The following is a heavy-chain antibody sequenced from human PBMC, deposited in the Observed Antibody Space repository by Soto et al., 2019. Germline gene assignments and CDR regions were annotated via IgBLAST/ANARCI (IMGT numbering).Heavy chain of an antibody. CDR1: GGSISSNY. D-gene: IGHD6-13*01. CDR3: ARYRREAVAGYTLDN. CDR2: VYNSGST. J-gene: IGHJ4*02. V-gene: IGHV4-59*01. Sequence: SETLSLTCTVSGGSISSNYWTWIRQPPGKGLEWIGYVYNSGSTNYNPSLKSRVTISEDTSKSQFSLKVNSMTAADTAVYYCARYRREAVAGYTLDNWGQGLLVTLS.